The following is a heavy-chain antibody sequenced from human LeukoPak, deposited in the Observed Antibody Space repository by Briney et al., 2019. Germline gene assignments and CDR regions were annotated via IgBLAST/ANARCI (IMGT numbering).Heavy chain of an antibody. J-gene: IGHJ4*02. CDR1: GFTFSSYA. Sequence: GGSLRLSCAASGFTFSSYAMSWVRQAPGKGLEWVSAISGSGGSTYYADSVKGRFIISRDNSKNTLYLQMHSLRAEDTAVYFCAKRRASGIGSLYYFDFWGQGTLVTVSS. CDR2: ISGSGGST. D-gene: IGHD1-14*01. CDR3: AKRRASGIGSLYYFDF. V-gene: IGHV3-23*01.